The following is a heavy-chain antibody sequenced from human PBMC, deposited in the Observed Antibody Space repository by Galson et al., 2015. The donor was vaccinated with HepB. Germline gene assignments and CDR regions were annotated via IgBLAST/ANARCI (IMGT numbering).Heavy chain of an antibody. D-gene: IGHD2-21*02. V-gene: IGHV3-30*18. CDR1: GFTFSSYG. CDR2: ISYDGSNK. CDR3: AKGPNCGGDCPPSIAEYFQH. J-gene: IGHJ1*01. Sequence: LRLSCAASGFTFSSYGMHWVRQAPGKGLEWVAVISYDGSNKYYADSVKGRFTISRDNSKNTLYLQMNSLRAEDTAVYYCAKGPNCGGDCPPSIAEYFQHWGQGTLVTASS.